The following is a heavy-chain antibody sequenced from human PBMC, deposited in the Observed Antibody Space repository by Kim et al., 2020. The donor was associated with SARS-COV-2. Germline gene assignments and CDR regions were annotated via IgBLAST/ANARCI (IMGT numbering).Heavy chain of an antibody. D-gene: IGHD6-19*01. CDR3: ARALVGWDTLEYFDY. Sequence: LEWMGIINPSGGSTSYAQKFQGRVTMTRDTSTSTVYMELSSLRSEDTAVYYCARALVGWDTLEYFDYWGQGTLVTVSS. J-gene: IGHJ4*02. V-gene: IGHV1-46*01. CDR2: INPSGGST.